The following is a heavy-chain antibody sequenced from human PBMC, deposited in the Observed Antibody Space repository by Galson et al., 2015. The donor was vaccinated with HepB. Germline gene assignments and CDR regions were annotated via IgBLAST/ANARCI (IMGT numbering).Heavy chain of an antibody. Sequence: SVKVSCKASGYTFTNYGISWVRQAPGQGLEWMGWISAYNGNTNYAQKVQGRVTRSTDTSTSTAYMELRNLISDYTAVYYCARDIVHSSGWYRLDYWGKRTLVTVSS. CDR2: ISAYNGNT. J-gene: IGHJ4*02. CDR1: GYTFTNYG. D-gene: IGHD6-19*01. V-gene: IGHV1-18*04. CDR3: ARDIVHSSGWYRLDY.